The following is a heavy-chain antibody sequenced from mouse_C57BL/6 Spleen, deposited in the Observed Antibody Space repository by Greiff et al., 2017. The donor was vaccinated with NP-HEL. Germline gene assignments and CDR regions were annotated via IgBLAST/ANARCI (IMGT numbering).Heavy chain of an antibody. CDR2: IHPNSGST. D-gene: IGHD1-1*01. CDR3: ARGGYYGSEGAMDY. CDR1: GYTFTSYW. Sequence: QVQLQQPGAELVKPGASVKLSCKASGYTFTSYWMHWVKQRPGQGLEWIGMIHPNSGSTNYNEKFKSKATLTVDKSSSTAYMQRSSLTSEDSAVYYCARGGYYGSEGAMDYWGQGTSVTVSS. J-gene: IGHJ4*01. V-gene: IGHV1-64*01.